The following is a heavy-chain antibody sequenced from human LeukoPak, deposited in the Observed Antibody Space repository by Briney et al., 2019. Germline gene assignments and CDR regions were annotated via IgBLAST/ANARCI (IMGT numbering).Heavy chain of an antibody. V-gene: IGHV5-51*01. D-gene: IGHD1-14*01. CDR3: ARNHGGDTTYDRFDP. Sequence: GESLKISCKGSGYSFTSYWNGWVRQMPGKGLEWMGIIYPGDSDTRYSPSFQGQVTISADKSISTAYLQWSSLKASDTAMYYCARNHGGDTTYDRFDPWGQGTLVTVSS. J-gene: IGHJ5*02. CDR2: IYPGDSDT. CDR1: GYSFTSYW.